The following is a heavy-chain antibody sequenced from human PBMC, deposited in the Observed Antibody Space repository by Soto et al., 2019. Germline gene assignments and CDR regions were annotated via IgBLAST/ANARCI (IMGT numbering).Heavy chain of an antibody. CDR2: IPQDGVDG. CDR1: GFTYSMYS. J-gene: IGHJ6*02. CDR3: ARDHLILPAHDFFYGSDV. V-gene: IGHV3-7*03. Sequence: GGSLRLSCEVSGFTYSMYSMSWVRQSPGKGLEWVAKIPQDGVDGHYADSVKGRCTISRDNGKNSLYLQLNNLRAEDAAVYYCARDHLILPAHDFFYGSDVWGRGATVTVSS. D-gene: IGHD2-21*02.